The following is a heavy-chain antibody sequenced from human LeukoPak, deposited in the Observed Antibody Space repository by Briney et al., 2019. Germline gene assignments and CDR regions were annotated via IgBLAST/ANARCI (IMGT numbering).Heavy chain of an antibody. D-gene: IGHD1-14*01. Sequence: GSLRLSCAASGFTLSSYSMNWVRQPPGKGLEWIGIIHYTGSTYYNPSLKSRVTMPVDTSKNQLSLELTSVTAADTAVYYCARLAPVWFDYWGQGTLVTVSS. V-gene: IGHV4-59*04. J-gene: IGHJ4*02. CDR1: GFTLSSYSMN. CDR3: ARLAPVWFDY. CDR2: IHYTGST.